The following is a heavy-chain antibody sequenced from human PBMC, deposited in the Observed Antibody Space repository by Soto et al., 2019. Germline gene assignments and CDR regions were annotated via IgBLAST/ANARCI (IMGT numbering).Heavy chain of an antibody. CDR1: GFTFSTYA. CDR3: AKEYVSGSYYTGY. V-gene: IGHV3-23*01. D-gene: IGHD3-10*01. J-gene: IGHJ4*02. CDR2: ISDSGGST. Sequence: PGGSLRLSCAASGFTFSTYAMTWVRQAPGKGLEWVSTISDSGGSTYYADSVKGRFTISRDNSKNMVYLQMNSLRAEDTAVYYCAKEYVSGSYYTGYWGQGNMVTVSS.